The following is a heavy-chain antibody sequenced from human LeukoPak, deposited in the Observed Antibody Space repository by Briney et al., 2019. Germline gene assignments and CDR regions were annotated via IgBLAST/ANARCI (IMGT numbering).Heavy chain of an antibody. CDR3: ARDGWCGDYNCFDP. J-gene: IGHJ5*02. CDR2: ISSASNTI. D-gene: IGHD3-10*01. CDR1: GFTFSSYS. Sequence: GESLSLSCAASGFTFSSYSLNWFRQAPGKGREGVPYISSASNTIYYADSVKGRFTISRDNAKTSLYLQMNSLRAEETAMYYCARDGWCGDYNCFDPWGQGTLVTVSS. V-gene: IGHV3-48*01.